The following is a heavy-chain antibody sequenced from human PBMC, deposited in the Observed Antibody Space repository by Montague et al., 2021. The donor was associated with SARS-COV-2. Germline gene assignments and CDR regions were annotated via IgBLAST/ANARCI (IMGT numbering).Heavy chain of an antibody. D-gene: IGHD3-22*01. CDR3: ARLKRYFVSSGSPSAFDF. Sequence: SETLSLTCTVSGGSITNNIDYWAWIRQPPGKGLEWIGSIYYTGNTYYNPSLKSRVTISEVTSKNHFTLKLSSVTAAETAVYYCARLKRYFVSSGSPSAFDFWGQGTKVTVSS. V-gene: IGHV4-39*02. CDR2: IYYTGNT. CDR1: GGSITNNIDY. J-gene: IGHJ3*01.